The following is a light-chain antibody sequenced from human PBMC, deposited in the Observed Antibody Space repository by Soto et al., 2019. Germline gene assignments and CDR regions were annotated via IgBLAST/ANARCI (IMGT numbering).Light chain of an antibody. V-gene: IGKV4-1*01. CDR3: QQYYSTLFT. CDR1: QSVLYSSNNKNY. Sequence: DIVMTQSPDALAVSLGERATINCKSSQSVLYSSNNKNYLAWYQQKPGQPPKVLIYWASTRESAVPDRFSGSGSGTDFTLTIHLLQAEDVAGYSCQQYYSTLFTFGGGTKVEIK. CDR2: WAS. J-gene: IGKJ4*01.